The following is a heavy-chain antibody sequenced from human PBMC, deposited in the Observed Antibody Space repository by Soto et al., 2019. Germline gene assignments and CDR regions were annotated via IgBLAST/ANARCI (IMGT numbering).Heavy chain of an antibody. J-gene: IGHJ4*02. Sequence: QVQLQESGPGLVKPSGTLSLTCAVSSSSISTNNWWHWVRQPPGKALEWIGEIHHTGSTNYSPSLKSRVIMSVDIFKNQFSLSLTSVTAADTAVYYCARERGAGTYQGFDYWGQGTLVTVSS. CDR1: SSSISTNNW. CDR2: IHHTGST. V-gene: IGHV4-4*02. CDR3: ARERGAGTYQGFDY. D-gene: IGHD1-26*01.